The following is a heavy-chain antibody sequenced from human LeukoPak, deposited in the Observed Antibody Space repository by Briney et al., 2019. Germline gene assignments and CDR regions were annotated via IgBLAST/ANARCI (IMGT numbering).Heavy chain of an antibody. CDR3: ARDQESSGYPISDF. V-gene: IGHV3-23*01. Sequence: PGGSLTLTCEASGFTFSSYIMTWVRHAPGKGLELVSTIKVSSEATFYADSVKDRFTISRDNSKNTLYLQMNRLRADDTALCFCARDQESSGYPISDFWGQGTLVTVSS. D-gene: IGHD3-22*01. J-gene: IGHJ4*02. CDR2: IKVSSEAT. CDR1: GFTFSSYI.